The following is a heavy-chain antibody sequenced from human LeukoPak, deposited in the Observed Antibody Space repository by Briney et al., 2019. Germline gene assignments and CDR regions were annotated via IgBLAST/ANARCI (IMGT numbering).Heavy chain of an antibody. V-gene: IGHV4-4*07. CDR1: GGSISGYF. Sequence: PSETLSLTCTVSGGSISGYFWSWIRQPAGKGLEYIGRIYSSGSTNYNPSLKSRVTISVDTSKNQFSLKLSSVTAADTAVYYCARSFYSYAPLITQKGAFDIRGQGTMVTVSS. D-gene: IGHD5-18*01. CDR2: IYSSGST. CDR3: ARSFYSYAPLITQKGAFDI. J-gene: IGHJ3*02.